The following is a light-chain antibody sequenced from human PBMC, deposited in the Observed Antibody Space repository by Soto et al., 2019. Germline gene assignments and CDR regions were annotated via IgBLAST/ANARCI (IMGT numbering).Light chain of an antibody. Sequence: DIQMTQSPSSVSASLGDRVTITCRASQGIGVYLAWFQQKPGNVPKLLIYAASTLQSGVPSRFSGSGSGTDFTLPISSLQPEDVATYYCQKNNGAPLTFGGGTKVEIK. CDR2: AAS. CDR3: QKNNGAPLT. J-gene: IGKJ4*01. V-gene: IGKV1-27*01. CDR1: QGIGVY.